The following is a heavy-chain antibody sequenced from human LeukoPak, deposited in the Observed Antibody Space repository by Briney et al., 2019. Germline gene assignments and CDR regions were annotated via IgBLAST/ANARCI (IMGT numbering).Heavy chain of an antibody. Sequence: PGGSLRLSCAASGFTFRSYAMNWVRQAPGKGLEWVSVISGSGGSTYYADSVKGRFIISRDNSKNTLYLQKNSLRAEDTAIYYCVKTYYDIFTGYLDYWGQGTLVTVSS. CDR3: VKTYYDIFTGYLDY. J-gene: IGHJ4*02. D-gene: IGHD3-9*01. CDR1: GFTFRSYA. V-gene: IGHV3-23*01. CDR2: ISGSGGST.